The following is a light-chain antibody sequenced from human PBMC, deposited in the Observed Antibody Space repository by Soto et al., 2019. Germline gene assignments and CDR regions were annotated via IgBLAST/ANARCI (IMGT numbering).Light chain of an antibody. Sequence: DIVLTQSPGTLSLSPGERATLSCRASQSIGSNYLAWYQQRPGQAPSLLIFGASTRATGIPDRFSVSGSGTDFTLTISGLEPEDFAVYFCQQYVTLPITFGQGTRLEIK. CDR2: GAS. CDR3: QQYVTLPIT. V-gene: IGKV3-20*01. J-gene: IGKJ5*01. CDR1: QSIGSNY.